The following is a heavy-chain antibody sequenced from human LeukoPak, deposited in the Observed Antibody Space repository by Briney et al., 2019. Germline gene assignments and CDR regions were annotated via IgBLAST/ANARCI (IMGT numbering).Heavy chain of an antibody. V-gene: IGHV3-23*01. CDR3: AKAILTTLTASDY. D-gene: IGHD4-17*01. CDR2: ISGSGGST. CDR1: GCTFSSYA. J-gene: IGHJ4*02. Sequence: GGSLRLSCAASGCTFSSYAMSWVRQPPGKGLEGVSAISGSGGSTYYADSVKGRFTISRDNSKNTLYLQMNSLRVEDTAVYYCAKAILTTLTASDYWGQGTLVTVSS.